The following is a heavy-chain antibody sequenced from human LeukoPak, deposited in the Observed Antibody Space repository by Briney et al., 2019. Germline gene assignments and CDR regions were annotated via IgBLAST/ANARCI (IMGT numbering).Heavy chain of an antibody. V-gene: IGHV1-8*01. CDR3: ARGERLVPREGYCSGGTCPYYFDY. CDR2: MNPNSGNT. CDR1: GYTFTNYD. Sequence: VASVKVSCKASGYTFTNYDINWVRQATGQGLEWMGWMNPNSGNTGYAQKFQGTVTMTRNTSITAAYMELSSLTSDDTAVYYCARGERLVPREGYCSGGTCPYYFDYWGQGILVTVSS. J-gene: IGHJ4*02. D-gene: IGHD2-15*01.